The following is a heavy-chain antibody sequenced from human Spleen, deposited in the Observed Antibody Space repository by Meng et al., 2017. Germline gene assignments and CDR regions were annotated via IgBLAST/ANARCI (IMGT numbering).Heavy chain of an antibody. CDR1: GGIFSNYV. CDR2: INAVFGTT. CDR3: AKKAGNCISTTCYSLDY. D-gene: IGHD2-2*01. J-gene: IGHJ4*02. V-gene: IGHV1-69*13. Sequence: SVKVSCKALGGIFSNYVIGWVRQAPGQRLEWMGGINAVFGTTNYTQKFHNRVTITSDESTSTVYMELTRLTSEDTAVYFCAKKAGNCISTTCYSLDYWDQGTMVTVSS.